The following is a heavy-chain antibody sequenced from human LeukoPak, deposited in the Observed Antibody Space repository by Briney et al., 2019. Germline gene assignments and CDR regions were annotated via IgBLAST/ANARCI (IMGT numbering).Heavy chain of an antibody. J-gene: IGHJ4*02. CDR2: LGVSVSGSGGST. Sequence: RGSLRLSCAASGFTFSRYAMSWVRQAPGKGLEWVSALGVSVSGSGGSTYYADSVKGRFTISRDNSKNTLYLQMNSLRAEDTAVYYCAKDQSSRGSGHYTYFDYWGQGTLVTVSS. CDR1: GFTFSRYA. CDR3: AKDQSSRGSGHYTYFDY. V-gene: IGHV3-23*01. D-gene: IGHD2-15*01.